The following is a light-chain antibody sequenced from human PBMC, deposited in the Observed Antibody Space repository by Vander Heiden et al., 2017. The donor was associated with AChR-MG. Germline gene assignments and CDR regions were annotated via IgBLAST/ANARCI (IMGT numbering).Light chain of an antibody. CDR3: NSRDSSGNLV. V-gene: IGLV3-19*01. CDR1: SLRSYY. J-gene: IGLJ3*02. Sequence: SSALTQDPAVSVALGQTVRITCQGDSLRSYYASWYQQKPGKAPVLVIYGKNNRPSGIPDRFSGSSSGNTASLTITGSQAEDEADYYCNSRDSSGNLVFGGGTKLTVL. CDR2: GKN.